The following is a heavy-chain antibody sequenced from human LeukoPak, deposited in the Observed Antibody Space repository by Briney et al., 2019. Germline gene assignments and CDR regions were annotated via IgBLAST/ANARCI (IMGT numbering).Heavy chain of an antibody. Sequence: ASVKVSCKASGYTFTGYYMHWVRQAPGQGLEWMGWINPNSGGTNYAQKFQGRVTMTRDTSISTAYMELSRLRSDDTAVYYCARGTTVTTLWGHSLGDWFDPWGQGTLVTVSS. CDR2: INPNSGGT. V-gene: IGHV1-2*02. CDR3: ARGTTVTTLWGHSLGDWFDP. CDR1: GYTFTGYY. J-gene: IGHJ5*02. D-gene: IGHD4-17*01.